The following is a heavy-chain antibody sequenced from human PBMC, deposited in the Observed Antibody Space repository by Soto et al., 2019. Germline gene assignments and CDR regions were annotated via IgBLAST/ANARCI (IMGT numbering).Heavy chain of an antibody. V-gene: IGHV4-31*03. D-gene: IGHD2-21*01. CDR1: GASLNSGNYY. CDR2: IYVTGAV. Sequence: SETLSLTCSVSGASLNSGNYYWSWIRQVPGKGLEWIGQIYVTGAVGYNPSLRERITISQDTSERQFSLNLRLVTAADTAVYYCARLRIATNNYKWFDPWGQGTLVTVSS. CDR3: ARLRIATNNYKWFDP. J-gene: IGHJ5*02.